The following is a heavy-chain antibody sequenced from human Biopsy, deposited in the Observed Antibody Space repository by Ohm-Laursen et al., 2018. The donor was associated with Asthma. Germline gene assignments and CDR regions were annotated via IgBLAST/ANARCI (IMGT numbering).Heavy chain of an antibody. V-gene: IGHV1-18*01. J-gene: IGHJ5*02. CDR1: GGTFSSYA. D-gene: IGHD1-7*01. CDR2: SSAYNGHT. Sequence: SVKVSCKASGGTFSSYAISWVRQAPGQGLEWMGWSSAYNGHTKYAQKFHDRVTMTTDKSTNTAHMELSRLRSDDTAVYYCAREGITGTTAWFDPWGQGTLVTVSS. CDR3: AREGITGTTAWFDP.